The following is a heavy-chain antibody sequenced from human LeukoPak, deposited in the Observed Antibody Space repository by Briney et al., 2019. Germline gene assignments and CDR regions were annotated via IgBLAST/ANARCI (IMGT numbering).Heavy chain of an antibody. Sequence: GGSLRLSCAVSGITLSNYGMSWVRQAPGKGLEWVAGMSDSGGRTNYADSVKGRFTISRDNPKNTRYLQMNSLRAEDTAVYFCAKRGVVIRVILVGFHKEAYYFDSWGQGALVTVSS. V-gene: IGHV3-23*01. CDR3: AKRGVVIRVILVGFHKEAYYFDS. D-gene: IGHD3-22*01. CDR2: MSDSGGRT. CDR1: GITLSNYG. J-gene: IGHJ4*02.